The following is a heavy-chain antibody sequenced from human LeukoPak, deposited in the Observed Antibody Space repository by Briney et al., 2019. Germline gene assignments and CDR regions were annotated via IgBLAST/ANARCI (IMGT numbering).Heavy chain of an antibody. CDR1: GFTFSSYW. Sequence: GGSLRLSCPASGFTFSSYWMSWVRQAPGKGLEWVANIKQDGSEKYYVDSVKGRFTISRDNAKNSLYLQMNSLRAEDTAVYYCAELGITMIGGVWGKGTTVTISS. CDR3: AELGITMIGGV. CDR2: IKQDGSEK. J-gene: IGHJ6*04. V-gene: IGHV3-7*01. D-gene: IGHD3-10*02.